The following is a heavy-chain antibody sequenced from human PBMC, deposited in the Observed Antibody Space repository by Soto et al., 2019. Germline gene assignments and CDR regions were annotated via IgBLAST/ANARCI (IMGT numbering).Heavy chain of an antibody. J-gene: IGHJ6*04. CDR3: ANVLIRSYSIPNSVPGLAV. V-gene: IGHV3-23*01. Sequence: YGSSRISKNKRKGREVVTAVSGSGGTTYYADSVRGRFTISRDNSKNTLYVQMNSLRAGDTAIYYCANVLIRSYSIPNSVPGLAVRGKGTSVTVSP. D-gene: IGHD3-10*01. CDR2: VSGSGGTT. CDR1: YG.